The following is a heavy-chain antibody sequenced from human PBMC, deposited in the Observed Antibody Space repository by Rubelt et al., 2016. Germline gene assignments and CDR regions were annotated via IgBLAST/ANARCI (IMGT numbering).Heavy chain of an antibody. CDR1: GGSLNGYY. Sequence: QVQLQQWGAGVLKPSETLSLTCAVYGGSLNGYYLSWFRQAPGKGLEWIGYIYYTGTTNYNPSLKSRVTISVDTSKNQFSLKRRPVTAADTAVYYCASNTRGSYLYNYFDYWGQGTLVTVSS. J-gene: IGHJ4*02. CDR3: ASNTRGSYLYNYFDY. CDR2: IYYTGTT. V-gene: IGHV4-34*11. D-gene: IGHD3-16*02.